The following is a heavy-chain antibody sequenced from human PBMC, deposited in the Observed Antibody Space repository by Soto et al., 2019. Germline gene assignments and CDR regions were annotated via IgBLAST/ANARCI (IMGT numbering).Heavy chain of an antibody. CDR3: ARGRLATVTTPLDY. J-gene: IGHJ4*02. D-gene: IGHD4-4*01. Sequence: GGSLRLSCAASGFTFDDYAMHWARQAPGKGLGWVSGISWNSVTIGYADSVKGRFTISRDNAKNSLYLQMNSLRAEDTAFYYCARGRLATVTTPLDYWGQGTLVTVSS. V-gene: IGHV3-9*01. CDR2: ISWNSVTI. CDR1: GFTFDDYA.